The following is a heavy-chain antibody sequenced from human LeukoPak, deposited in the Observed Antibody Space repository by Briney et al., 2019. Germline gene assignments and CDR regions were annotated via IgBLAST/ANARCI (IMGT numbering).Heavy chain of an antibody. CDR3: ARGRQDVTMIVVVMTAVSYYLDA. CDR2: MNPSGST. V-gene: IGHV4-34*01. J-gene: IGHJ6*03. D-gene: IGHD3-22*01. CDR1: GGPFSGYY. Sequence: SETLSLTCAVYGGPFSGYYWTWIRHTPEKGLEWIGEMNPSGSTNYNPSLKSRVTISVDTSKNQFSLKLSSVTAADTAVYYCARGRQDVTMIVVVMTAVSYYLDAWGKGTTVTVS.